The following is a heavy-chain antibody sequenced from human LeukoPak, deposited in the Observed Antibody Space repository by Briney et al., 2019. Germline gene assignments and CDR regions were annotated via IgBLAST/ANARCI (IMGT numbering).Heavy chain of an antibody. J-gene: IGHJ4*02. CDR1: GGSISTYY. CDR2: IYKSGNT. CDR3: ARDGPQWLVALDY. V-gene: IGHV4-59*01. D-gene: IGHD6-19*01. Sequence: PSETLSLTCTVSGGSISTYYWSWTRQPPGKGLEWIGNIYKSGNTNYNPSLMSRVTISVDTSKNQFSLKLSSVTAADTAVYYCARDGPQWLVALDYWGQGALVTVSS.